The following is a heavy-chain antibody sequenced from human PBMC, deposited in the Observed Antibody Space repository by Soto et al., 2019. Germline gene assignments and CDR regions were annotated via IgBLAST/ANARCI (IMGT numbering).Heavy chain of an antibody. CDR2: ISYDGSNK. D-gene: IGHD5-12*01. CDR3: AKSSGYDSDYFDY. Sequence: LRLSCAASGFTFSSYGMHWVRQAPGKGLEWVTIISYDGSNKYYADSVKGRFTISRDNSKNTLYLQMNSLRGEDTAMYYCAKSSGYDSDYFDYWGQGTLVTVSS. J-gene: IGHJ4*02. CDR1: GFTFSSYG. V-gene: IGHV3-30*18.